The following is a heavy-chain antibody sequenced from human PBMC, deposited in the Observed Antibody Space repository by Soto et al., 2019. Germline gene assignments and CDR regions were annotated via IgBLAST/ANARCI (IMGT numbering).Heavy chain of an antibody. D-gene: IGHD4-17*01. Sequence: QVTLKESGPVLVKPTETLTLTCTVSGFSLSNARMGVSWIRQPPGKALEWLAHIFSNDEKSYSTSLKSRLTIPKDTSNSQVALTMTNMAPVDTATYYCARSRPDYGGYWYFDLWGRGTLVTVSS. V-gene: IGHV2-26*01. J-gene: IGHJ2*01. CDR3: ARSRPDYGGYWYFDL. CDR2: IFSNDEK. CDR1: GFSLSNARMG.